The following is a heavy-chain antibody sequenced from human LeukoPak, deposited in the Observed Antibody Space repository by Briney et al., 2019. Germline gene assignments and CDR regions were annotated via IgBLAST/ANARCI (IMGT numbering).Heavy chain of an antibody. V-gene: IGHV4-59*08. CDR2: IYYSGST. CDR1: GGSISSYY. J-gene: IGHJ6*02. D-gene: IGHD6-13*01. CDR3: ARLYSSSWFTSDYYYYYGMDV. Sequence: SETLSLTCTVSGGSISSYYWSWIRQPPGKGLEWIGYIYYSGSTNYNPSLKGRVTISVDTSKNQFSLKLSSVTAADTAVYYCARLYSSSWFTSDYYYYYGMDVWGQGTTVTVSS.